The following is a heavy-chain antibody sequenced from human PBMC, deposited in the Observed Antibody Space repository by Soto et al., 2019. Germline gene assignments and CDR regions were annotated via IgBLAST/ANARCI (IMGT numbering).Heavy chain of an antibody. Sequence: EVQLVESGGGLVKPGGSLRLSCAASGFTFSNYSMNWVRQAPGKGLEWVSSISTSSGYRYYADSVKGRFTISRDNAKKSRYLQMNSLTAEDTAVYYCARDLHDYVSFRFDPWGQGTLVTVSS. J-gene: IGHJ5*02. D-gene: IGHD3-16*01. CDR3: ARDLHDYVSFRFDP. CDR1: GFTFSNYS. V-gene: IGHV3-21*01. CDR2: ISTSSGYR.